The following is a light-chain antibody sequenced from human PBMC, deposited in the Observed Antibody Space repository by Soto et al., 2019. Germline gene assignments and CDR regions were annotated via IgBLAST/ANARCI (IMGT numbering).Light chain of an antibody. CDR3: QHYGNPPIT. V-gene: IGKV3-20*01. CDR1: NSCSHSY. Sequence: FALTQAPVALALSQGERATLSSSASNSCSHSYFAWYQQKPGQPPGLLICGATTSATGIPGRFSGSESGTDFTLTISILAHDDSVVYDCQHYGNPPITFGQATRLEIK. CDR2: GAT. J-gene: IGKJ5*01.